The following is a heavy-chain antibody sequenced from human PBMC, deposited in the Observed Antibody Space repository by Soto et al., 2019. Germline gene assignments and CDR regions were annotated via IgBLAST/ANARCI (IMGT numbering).Heavy chain of an antibody. D-gene: IGHD3-22*01. CDR3: ARALADYYDSSGYRPYNAFDI. J-gene: IGHJ3*02. CDR1: GGTFSSYA. V-gene: IGHV1-69*06. CDR2: IIPIFGTA. Sequence: QVQLVQSGAEVKKPGSSVKVSCKASGGTFSSYAISWVRQAPGQGLEWMGGIIPIFGTANYAQKFQGRVTITADKSTSTAYMELSSLRSEDTAVYYCARALADYYDSSGYRPYNAFDIWGQGTMVTVSS.